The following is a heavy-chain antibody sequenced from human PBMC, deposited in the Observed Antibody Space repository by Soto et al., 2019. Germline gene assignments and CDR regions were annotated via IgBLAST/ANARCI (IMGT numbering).Heavy chain of an antibody. Sequence: SLRLSCAASGFTFSSYGMHWVRQAPGKGLEWVAVIWYDGSNKYYADSVKGRFTISRDNSKNTLYLQMNSLRAEDTAVYYCARDYGDSYGFFDYWGQGTLVTVSS. CDR2: IWYDGSNK. CDR1: GFTFSSYG. CDR3: ARDYGDSYGFFDY. J-gene: IGHJ4*02. D-gene: IGHD5-18*01. V-gene: IGHV3-33*01.